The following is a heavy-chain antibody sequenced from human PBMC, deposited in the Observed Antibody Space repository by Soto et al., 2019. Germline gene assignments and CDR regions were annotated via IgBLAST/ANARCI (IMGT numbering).Heavy chain of an antibody. CDR3: ARDISVAGGYYYYGMDV. J-gene: IGHJ6*02. CDR1: GYTFTSYA. D-gene: IGHD6-19*01. Sequence: ASLKVSCKASGYTFTSYAMHWVRQAPGQRLEWMGWINAGNGNTKYSQKFQGRVTITRDTSASTAYMELSSLRSEDTAVYYCARDISVAGGYYYYGMDVWGQGTTVNVSS. V-gene: IGHV1-3*01. CDR2: INAGNGNT.